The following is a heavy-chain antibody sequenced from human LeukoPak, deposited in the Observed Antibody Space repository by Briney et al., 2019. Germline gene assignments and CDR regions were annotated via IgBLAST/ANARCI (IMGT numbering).Heavy chain of an antibody. CDR1: GFTFSRHG. Sequence: GGSLRLSCAASGFTFSRHGMHWVRQAPGKGLEWVASLYYDGSNQNYADSVKGRFTISRDNSKNTLYLQMNSLRAEDTAVYYCAKGVGYDILTGYCDYWGQGTLVTVSS. D-gene: IGHD3-9*01. CDR2: LYYDGSNQ. CDR3: AKGVGYDILTGYCDY. J-gene: IGHJ4*02. V-gene: IGHV3-30*02.